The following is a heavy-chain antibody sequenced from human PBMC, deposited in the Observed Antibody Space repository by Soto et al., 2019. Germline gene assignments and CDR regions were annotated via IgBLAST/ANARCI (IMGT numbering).Heavy chain of an antibody. V-gene: IGHV3-23*01. J-gene: IGHJ4*02. Sequence: GSLRLSCAASGFTFSSYAMSWVRQAPGKGLEWVSAISGSGGSTYYADSVKGRFTISRDNSKNTLHLQMNSLRAEDTAVYYCAKGHGYNYWASFDYWGQGTLVTVSS. CDR3: AKGHGYNYWASFDY. D-gene: IGHD5-12*01. CDR2: ISGSGGST. CDR1: GFTFSSYA.